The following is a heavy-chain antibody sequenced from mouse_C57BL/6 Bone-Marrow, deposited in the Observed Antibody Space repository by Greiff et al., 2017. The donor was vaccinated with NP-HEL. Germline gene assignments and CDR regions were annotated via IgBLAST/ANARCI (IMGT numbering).Heavy chain of an antibody. D-gene: IGHD4-1*01. CDR2: ISHSGST. CDR3: ARSGLGRGVFDY. J-gene: IGHJ2*01. CDR1: GYSITSDY. Sequence: EVKLVESGPGLAKPSQSLSLSCSASGYSITSDYWNWIRKFPGNKLEYIGYISHSGSTTYNPSLKSRMSITRDTSKNQYYLQLNSVTTEDTATYYCARSGLGRGVFDYWGQGTTLTVSS. V-gene: IGHV3-8*01.